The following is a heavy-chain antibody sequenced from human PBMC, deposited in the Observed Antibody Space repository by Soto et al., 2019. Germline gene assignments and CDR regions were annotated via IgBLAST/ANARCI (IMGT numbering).Heavy chain of an antibody. V-gene: IGHV1-18*01. CDR2: ISAYNGNT. J-gene: IGHJ3*02. CDR3: ARFFVYYDSSGPSRDAFDI. Sequence: QVPLVQSGAEVKKPGASVKVSCKASGYTFTSYGISWVRQAPGQGLEWMGWISAYNGNTNYAQKLQGRVTMTTDTSTSTAYMELRSLRSDDTAVYYCARFFVYYDSSGPSRDAFDIWGQGTMVTVSS. CDR1: GYTFTSYG. D-gene: IGHD3-22*01.